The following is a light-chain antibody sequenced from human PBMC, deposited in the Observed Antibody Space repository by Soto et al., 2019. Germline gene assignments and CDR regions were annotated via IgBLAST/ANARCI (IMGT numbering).Light chain of an antibody. CDR1: QIIGRW. V-gene: IGKV1-5*01. CDR2: DAS. CDR3: QHYNSYSRT. Sequence: DIQMTQSPSTLSASVGDRVTITCRASQIIGRWLAWYQQKPGKAPKVLIYDASNLERGVPSRFSGSGSGTEFTLTISSMQPDDFANYYCQHYNSYSRTFGQGTKVDIK. J-gene: IGKJ2*02.